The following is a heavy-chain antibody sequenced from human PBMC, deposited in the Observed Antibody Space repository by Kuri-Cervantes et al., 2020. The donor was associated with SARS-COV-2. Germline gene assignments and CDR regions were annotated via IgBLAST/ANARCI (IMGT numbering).Heavy chain of an antibody. D-gene: IGHD2-15*01. CDR3: ATAPAVVAANWFDP. CDR2: IIPIFGTA. V-gene: IGHV1-69*06. Sequence: SVKVSCKASGGTFSSYAISWVRQAPGQGLEWMGGIIPIFGTANYAQKFQGRVTMTEDTSTDTAYMELSSLRSEDTAVYYCATAPAVVAANWFDPWGQGTLVTV. J-gene: IGHJ5*02. CDR1: GGTFSSYA.